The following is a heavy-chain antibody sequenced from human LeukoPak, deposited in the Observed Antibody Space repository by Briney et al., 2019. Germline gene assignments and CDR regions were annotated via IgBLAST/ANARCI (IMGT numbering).Heavy chain of an antibody. D-gene: IGHD4-23*01. CDR1: GFTFSSYA. CDR3: ARDPYPTVVTNYFDY. J-gene: IGHJ4*02. CDR2: ISYDGSNK. Sequence: GRSLRLSCAASGFTFSSYAMHWVRQAPGKGLEWVAVISYDGSNKYYADPVKGRFTISRDNSKNTLYLQMNSLRAEDTAVYYCARDPYPTVVTNYFDYWGQGTLVTVSS. V-gene: IGHV3-30-3*01.